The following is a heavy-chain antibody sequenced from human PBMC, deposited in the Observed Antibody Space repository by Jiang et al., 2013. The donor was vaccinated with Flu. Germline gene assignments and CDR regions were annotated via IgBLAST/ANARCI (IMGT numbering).Heavy chain of an antibody. J-gene: IGHJ1*01. CDR1: GDSVSSNSGA. CDR2: TFYRSRWYN. Sequence: QTLSLTCTISGDSVSSNSGAWNWIRQSPSRGLEWLGRTFYRSRWYNDYAPSVKSRITINADTSKNQFSLQLTSVTPEDTGVYFCAREDPRWSLRTQHWGQGTLVTVSS. D-gene: IGHD3-3*01. V-gene: IGHV6-1*01. CDR3: AREDPRWSLRTQH.